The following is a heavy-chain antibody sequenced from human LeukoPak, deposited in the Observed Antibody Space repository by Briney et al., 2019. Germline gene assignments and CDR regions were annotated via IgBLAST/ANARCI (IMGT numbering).Heavy chain of an antibody. CDR1: GFTFSSYG. Sequence: PGGSLRLSCAASGFTFSSYGMHWVRQAPGKGLEWVAFIRYDGSNKYYADSVKGRFTISRDNSKNTLYLQMNGLRAEDTAVYYCAMGSGSYYAASIDYWGQGTLVPVSS. V-gene: IGHV3-30*02. J-gene: IGHJ4*02. CDR2: IRYDGSNK. D-gene: IGHD3-10*01. CDR3: AMGSGSYYAASIDY.